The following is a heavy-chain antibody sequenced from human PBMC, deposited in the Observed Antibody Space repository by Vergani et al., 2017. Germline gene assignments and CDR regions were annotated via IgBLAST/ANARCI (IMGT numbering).Heavy chain of an antibody. V-gene: IGHV4-31*03. CDR2: IYYSGST. J-gene: IGHJ4*02. D-gene: IGHD1-26*01. Sequence: QVQLQESGPGLVKPSQTLSLTCTVSGGSISSGGYYWSWLRQHPGKGLEWIGYIYYSGSTYYNPSLKSRVTISVDTSKNQFSLKLSSVTAADTAVYYCARGSFREYYFDYWGQGTLVTVSS. CDR1: GGSISSGGYY. CDR3: ARGSFREYYFDY.